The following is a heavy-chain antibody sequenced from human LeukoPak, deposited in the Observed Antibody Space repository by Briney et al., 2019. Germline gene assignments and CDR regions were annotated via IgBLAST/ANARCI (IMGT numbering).Heavy chain of an antibody. J-gene: IGHJ4*02. D-gene: IGHD6-13*01. Sequence: SETLSLTCTVSGGSVSSGSYYWSWIRQPPGKGLEWIGYIYYSGSTNYNPSLKSRVTISVDTSKNQFSLKLSSVTAADTAVYYCARGPSSSSSWYFDYWGQGTLVTVSS. V-gene: IGHV4-61*01. CDR3: ARGPSSSSSWYFDY. CDR1: GGSVSSGSYY. CDR2: IYYSGST.